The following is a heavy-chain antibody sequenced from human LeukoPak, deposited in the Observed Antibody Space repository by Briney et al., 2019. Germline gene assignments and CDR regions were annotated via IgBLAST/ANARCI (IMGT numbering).Heavy chain of an antibody. V-gene: IGHV4-39*07. D-gene: IGHD1-26*01. CDR2: IYYSGST. J-gene: IGHJ1*01. CDR3: ARDPSGSYSNILEYFQH. CDR1: GGSISSSSYY. Sequence: PSETLSLTCTVSGGSISSSSYYWGWFRQPPGKGLEWIGSIYYSGSTYYNPSLKSRVTISVDTSKNQFSLKLSSVTAADTAVYYCARDPSGSYSNILEYFQHWGQGTLVTDSS.